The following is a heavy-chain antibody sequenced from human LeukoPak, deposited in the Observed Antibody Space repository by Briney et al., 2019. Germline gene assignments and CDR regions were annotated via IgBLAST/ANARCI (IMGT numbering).Heavy chain of an antibody. Sequence: GGSLRLSCAASGFPFSSHAMHWVRQAPGKGLEWVALISYDGINKFYADSVKGRFTISRDNSKNTLYLQMNSLRVEDTAVYYCARDGWVFRDPREFYFDNWGQGTLVTVSS. D-gene: IGHD3-10*01. V-gene: IGHV3-30*04. CDR1: GFPFSSHA. CDR2: ISYDGINK. J-gene: IGHJ4*02. CDR3: ARDGWVFRDPREFYFDN.